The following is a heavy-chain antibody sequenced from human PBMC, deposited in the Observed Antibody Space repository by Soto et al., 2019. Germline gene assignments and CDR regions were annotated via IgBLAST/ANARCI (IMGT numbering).Heavy chain of an antibody. CDR3: ARIIASTVPRRAWYYYYYGMDV. Sequence: ASVKVSCKASGGTFSSYAISWVRQAPGQGLEWMGGIIPIFGTANYAQKFQGRVTVTADESTSTAYMELSSLRSEDTAVYYCARIIASTVPRRAWYYYYYGMDVWGQGTTVTVSS. V-gene: IGHV1-69*13. CDR1: GGTFSSYA. D-gene: IGHD4-17*01. J-gene: IGHJ6*02. CDR2: IIPIFGTA.